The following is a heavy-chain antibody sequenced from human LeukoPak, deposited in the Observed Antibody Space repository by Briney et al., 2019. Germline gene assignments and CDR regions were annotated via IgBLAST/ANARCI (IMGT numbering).Heavy chain of an antibody. CDR1: GASISSRNYY. D-gene: IGHD3-10*01. CDR3: AGFTFFRGVITFDY. J-gene: IGHJ4*02. Sequence: PSETLSLTCSVSGASISSRNYYWAWIRQPPGKGLQWIGSIYYSGSTYYKPSLKSRLTISVDTSKNQFSLKLSSVTAADTAVYSCAGFTFFRGVITFDYWGQGTPVTVSS. CDR2: IYYSGST. V-gene: IGHV4-39*07.